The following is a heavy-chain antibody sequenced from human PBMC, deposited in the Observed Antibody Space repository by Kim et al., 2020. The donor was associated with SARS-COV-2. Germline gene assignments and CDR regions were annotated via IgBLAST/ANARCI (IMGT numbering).Heavy chain of an antibody. Sequence: SETLSLTCTVSGGSISSSSYYWGWIRQPPGKGLEWIGSIYYSGSTYYNPSLKSRVTISVDTSKNQFSLKLSSVTAADTAVYYCAREGANYYGSGSYSLTRYYGMDVWGQGTTVTVAS. D-gene: IGHD3-10*01. CDR1: GGSISSSSYY. CDR2: IYYSGST. CDR3: AREGANYYGSGSYSLTRYYGMDV. J-gene: IGHJ6*02. V-gene: IGHV4-39*07.